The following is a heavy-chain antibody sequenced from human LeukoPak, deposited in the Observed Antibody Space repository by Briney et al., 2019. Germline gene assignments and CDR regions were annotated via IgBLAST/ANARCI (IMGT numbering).Heavy chain of an antibody. CDR2: IKRDGSEK. CDR1: GFAFSSYW. Sequence: GGSLRLSCVASGFAFSSYWMSWVRQAPGKGLEWVANIKRDGSEKYYVDSVRGRFTISRENAKNSLYLQMNGLRAEDTAVYYCAREGMVRGVPDAFDLWGQGTMVTVSS. CDR3: AREGMVRGVPDAFDL. J-gene: IGHJ3*01. V-gene: IGHV3-7*01. D-gene: IGHD3-10*01.